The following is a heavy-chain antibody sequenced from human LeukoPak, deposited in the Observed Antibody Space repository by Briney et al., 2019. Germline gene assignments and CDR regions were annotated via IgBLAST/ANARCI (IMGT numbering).Heavy chain of an antibody. Sequence: PSETLSLTCTVSGGSISSSSYYWGWIRQPPGKGLEWIGSIYYSGSTYYNPSLKSRVTISVDTSKNQFSLKLSSVTAADTAVYYCAVGGSGSYYSFDYWGQGTLVTVSS. CDR3: AVGGSGSYYSFDY. CDR1: GGSISSSSYY. V-gene: IGHV4-39*07. CDR2: IYYSGST. J-gene: IGHJ4*02. D-gene: IGHD3-10*01.